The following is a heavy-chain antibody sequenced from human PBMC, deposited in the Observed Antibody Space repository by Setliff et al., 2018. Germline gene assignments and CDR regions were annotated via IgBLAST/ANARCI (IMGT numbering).Heavy chain of an antibody. J-gene: IGHJ4*02. D-gene: IGHD6-6*01. CDR1: GDSMSGAS. V-gene: IGHV4-59*12. CDR2: VFPNGAS. CDR3: ARGRIAERPEPIDS. Sequence: SETLSLTCTVSGDSMSGASIWSWIRQPPGKGLEFMGYVFPNGASKYDPSLKSRVTISVDTSKDQFSLKVISMTAADTAVYYCARGRIAERPEPIDSWGQGTLVTVSS.